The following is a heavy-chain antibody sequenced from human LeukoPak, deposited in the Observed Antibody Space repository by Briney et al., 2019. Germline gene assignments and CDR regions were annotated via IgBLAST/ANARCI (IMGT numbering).Heavy chain of an antibody. CDR1: GFTFSSYV. Sequence: GGSLRLSCAASGFTFSSYVMNWVRQAPGKGLEWVSSISSSSSYIYYADSVKGRFTISRDNAKNSLYLQMNSLRAEDTAVYYCARDGGVDCGSTSCYPNWGQGTLVTVSS. D-gene: IGHD2-2*01. J-gene: IGHJ4*02. CDR3: ARDGGVDCGSTSCYPN. CDR2: ISSSSSYI. V-gene: IGHV3-21*01.